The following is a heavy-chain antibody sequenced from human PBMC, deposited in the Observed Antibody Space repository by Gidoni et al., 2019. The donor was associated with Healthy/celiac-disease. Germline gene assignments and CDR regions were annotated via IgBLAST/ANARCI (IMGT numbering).Heavy chain of an antibody. CDR2: ISWNSGSI. J-gene: IGHJ1*01. CDR3: AKDISSSPEYFQH. CDR1: GFTFDDYA. V-gene: IGHV3-9*01. Sequence: EVQLVESGGGLVQTGRSLRLSGAAAGFTFDDYAMHWVRHAPGSGLEWISGISWNSGSIGYADSVKGRFTISRDNAKNSLYLQMNSLRAEDTALYYCAKDISSSPEYFQHWGQGTLVTVSS. D-gene: IGHD6-19*01.